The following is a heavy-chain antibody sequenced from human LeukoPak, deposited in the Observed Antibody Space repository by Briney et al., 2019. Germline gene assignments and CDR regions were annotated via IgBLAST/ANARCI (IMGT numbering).Heavy chain of an antibody. D-gene: IGHD3-16*01. CDR1: GFAFSSYA. Sequence: PGGPLRLSCEASGFAFSSYAMSWVRQAPGKGLEWVSGIIDSGDITYYANSVKGRFTISRDNSKNTLYLQMNSLRAEDTAVYYCAKLGGQEVYNYYVGVWGKGTTVAVSS. V-gene: IGHV3-23*01. CDR3: AKLGGQEVYNYYVGV. J-gene: IGHJ6*03. CDR2: IIDSGDIT.